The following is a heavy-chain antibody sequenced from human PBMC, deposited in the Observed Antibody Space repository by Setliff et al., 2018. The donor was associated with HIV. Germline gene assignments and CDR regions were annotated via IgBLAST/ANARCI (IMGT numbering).Heavy chain of an antibody. CDR1: GFSISSRYY. D-gene: IGHD3-3*01. J-gene: IGHJ4*02. CDR3: ARSIVPVASGYYYFEY. V-gene: IGHV4-38-2*01. CDR2: IYHTGST. Sequence: SETLSLTCDVSGFSISSRYYWGWIRQSPGKGLEWIGNIYHTGSTYYKPSLKSRVTNSVDTSKNQFSLRLSSVAAGDTAVYYCARSIVPVASGYYYFEYWGQGTLVTVSS.